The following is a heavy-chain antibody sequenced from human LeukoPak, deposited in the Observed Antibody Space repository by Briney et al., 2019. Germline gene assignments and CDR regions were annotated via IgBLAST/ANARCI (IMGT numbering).Heavy chain of an antibody. CDR1: GYTLTSYA. CDR2: TNAGNGNT. D-gene: IGHD6-19*01. J-gene: IGHJ1*01. V-gene: IGHV1-3*01. CDR3: ASRAVAGPEYFQH. Sequence: ASVKVSCKASGYTLTSYAMHWVRQAPGQRLEWMGWTNAGNGNTKYSQKFQGRVTITRDTSASTAYMELSSLRSEDTAVYYCASRAVAGPEYFQHWGQGTLVTVSS.